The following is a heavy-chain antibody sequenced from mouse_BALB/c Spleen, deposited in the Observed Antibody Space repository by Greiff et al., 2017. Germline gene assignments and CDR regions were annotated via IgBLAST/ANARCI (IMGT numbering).Heavy chain of an antibody. Sequence: EVKLVESGGGLVKLGGSLKLSCAASGFTFSSYYMSWVRQTPEKRLELVAAINSNGGSTYYPDTVKGRFTISRDDAKNTLYLQMSSLKSEDTALYYCARHATGSWFAYWGQGTLVTVSA. CDR3: ARHATGSWFAY. CDR2: INSNGGST. J-gene: IGHJ3*01. CDR1: GFTFSSYY. V-gene: IGHV5-6-2*01. D-gene: IGHD6-1*01.